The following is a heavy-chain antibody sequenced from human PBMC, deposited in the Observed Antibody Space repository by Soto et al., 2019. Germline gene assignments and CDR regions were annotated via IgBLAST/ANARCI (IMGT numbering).Heavy chain of an antibody. D-gene: IGHD6-19*01. CDR3: ARHHSSGWYFDY. J-gene: IGHJ4*02. Sequence: SETLSLTCTVSGGSISSYYWSWIRQPPGKGLEWIGYIYYSGSTNYNPSLKSRVTISVDTSKNQSSLKLSCGTAADTAVYYCARHHSSGWYFDYWGQGTLVTVSS. CDR2: IYYSGST. V-gene: IGHV4-59*08. CDR1: GGSISSYY.